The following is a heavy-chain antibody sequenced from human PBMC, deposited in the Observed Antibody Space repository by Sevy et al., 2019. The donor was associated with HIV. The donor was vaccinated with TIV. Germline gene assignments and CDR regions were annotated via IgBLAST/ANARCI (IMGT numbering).Heavy chain of an antibody. J-gene: IGHJ6*02. D-gene: IGHD2-2*01. Sequence: ASVKVSCKASGYTFTGYYMHWVRQAPGQGLEWMGWINPNSGGTNYAQKFQGRVTMTRDTSISTAYMELSRLRSDDTAGYYCARDRGVYCSSASCYYYYYGMDVWGQGTTVTVSS. V-gene: IGHV1-2*02. CDR3: ARDRGVYCSSASCYYYYYGMDV. CDR2: INPNSGGT. CDR1: GYTFTGYY.